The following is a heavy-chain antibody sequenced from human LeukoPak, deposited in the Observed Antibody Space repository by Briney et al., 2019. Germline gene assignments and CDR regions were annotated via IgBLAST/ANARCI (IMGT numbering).Heavy chain of an antibody. CDR1: GYSFIDYW. CDR2: IYPGDSRT. Sequence: GASLKISCQGSGYSFIDYWIGWVRQMPGKGLEWMAVIYPGDSRTRYNPSFQGQVTISADKSINAAYLEWNSLKASDTALYYCACRMFASNWFQPWGQGTLVTGSS. CDR3: ACRMFASNWFQP. J-gene: IGHJ5*02. V-gene: IGHV5-51*01. D-gene: IGHD3-10*02.